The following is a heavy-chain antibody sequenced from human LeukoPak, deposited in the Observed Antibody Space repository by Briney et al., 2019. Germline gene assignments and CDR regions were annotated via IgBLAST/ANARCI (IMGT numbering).Heavy chain of an antibody. D-gene: IGHD2-2*01. Sequence: ASVKVSCKASGYTFTSYGISWVRQAPGQGLEWMGWISAYNGNTNYAQKLQGRVTMTTDTSTSTAYMELRSLRSDDTAVYYCARDYQLQSYHDVFDIWGQGTMVIVSS. CDR2: ISAYNGNT. CDR1: GYTFTSYG. V-gene: IGHV1-18*01. CDR3: ARDYQLQSYHDVFDI. J-gene: IGHJ3*02.